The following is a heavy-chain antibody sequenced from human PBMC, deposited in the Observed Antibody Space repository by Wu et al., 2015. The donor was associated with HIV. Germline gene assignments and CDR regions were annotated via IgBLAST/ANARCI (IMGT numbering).Heavy chain of an antibody. CDR3: ARGPLTDGIEMAGPLRH. V-gene: IGHV4-34*02. CDR2: IHYSGRT. D-gene: IGHD6-19*01. CDR1: GGSFSGFF. J-gene: IGHJ4*02. Sequence: QVQLQQWGTGFLKPSETLSLNCAVYGGSFSGFFWSWVRQSPEKGLEWIGEIHYSGRTNYNPSLRSRVTISIDTSKNQFSLKLASVTTADTALYFCARGPLTDGIEMAGPLRHWGQGTPAVVSS.